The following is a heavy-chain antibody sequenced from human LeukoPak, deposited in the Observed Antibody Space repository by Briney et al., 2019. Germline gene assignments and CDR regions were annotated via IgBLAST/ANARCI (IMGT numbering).Heavy chain of an antibody. CDR2: IYTSGST. D-gene: IGHD3-22*01. J-gene: IGHJ4*02. CDR1: GGSISSYY. CDR3: ASLDYYDSSGYYRYFDY. Sequence: SETLSLTCTVSGGSISSYYWSWIRQPAGKGLEWIGRIYTSGSTNYNPSLKSRVTMSVDTSKNQFSLKLSSVTAADTAVYYCASLDYYDSSGYYRYFDYWGQGTLVTVSS. V-gene: IGHV4-4*07.